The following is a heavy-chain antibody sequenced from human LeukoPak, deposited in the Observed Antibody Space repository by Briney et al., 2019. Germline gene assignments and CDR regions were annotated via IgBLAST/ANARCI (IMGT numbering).Heavy chain of an antibody. Sequence: GGSLRLSCAASGFTFSSYAMSWVRQAPGKGLEWVSAISGSGGSTYYADSVKGRFTISRDNSKNTLYLQMNGLRAEDTAVYYCAKTGSGWYLYYFDYWGQGTLVTVSS. CDR1: GFTFSSYA. J-gene: IGHJ4*02. CDR3: AKTGSGWYLYYFDY. V-gene: IGHV3-23*01. CDR2: ISGSGGST. D-gene: IGHD6-19*01.